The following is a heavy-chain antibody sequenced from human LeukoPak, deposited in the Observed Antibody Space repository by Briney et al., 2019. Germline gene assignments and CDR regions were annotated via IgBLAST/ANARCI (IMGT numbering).Heavy chain of an antibody. J-gene: IGHJ5*02. CDR3: ARKAFASGNYHWFDP. Sequence: GGSLRLSCAASGSTFSNHDMHWVRQAPGKGLEWVAVISYDGSNKNYADSVKGRFTISRDNSKNTLYLQLNSLRTEDTAIYYCARKAFASGNYHWFDPWGQGTLVTVSS. CDR1: GSTFSNHD. CDR2: ISYDGSNK. D-gene: IGHD3-10*01. V-gene: IGHV3-30*03.